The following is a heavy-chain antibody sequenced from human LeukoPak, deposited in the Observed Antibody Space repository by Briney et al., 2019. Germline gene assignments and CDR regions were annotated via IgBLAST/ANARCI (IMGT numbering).Heavy chain of an antibody. CDR2: ISAYNGNT. J-gene: IGHJ4*02. V-gene: IGHV1-18*01. CDR3: ARDPSDNIMITFGGVKRFDY. CDR1: GYTFTSYG. Sequence: GASVKVSSKPSGYTFTSYGISSVRQAPGQGLEWMGWISAYNGNTNYAQKLQGRVTMTTDTSTSTAYMELRSLRSDDTAVYYCARDPSDNIMITFGGVKRFDYWGQGTLVTVSS. D-gene: IGHD3-16*01.